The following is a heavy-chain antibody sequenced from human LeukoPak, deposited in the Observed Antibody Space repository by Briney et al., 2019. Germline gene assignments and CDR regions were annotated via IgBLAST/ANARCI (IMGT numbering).Heavy chain of an antibody. J-gene: IGHJ4*02. CDR1: GGSISSYY. CDR3: ARDKLYDSRPSYFDY. CDR2: IYYSGST. Sequence: PSETLSLTCTVSGGSISSYYWSWIRQPPGKGLEWIGYIYYSGSTNYNPSPKSRVTISVDTSKNQFSLKLSSVTAADTAVYYCARDKLYDSRPSYFDYWGQGTLVTVSS. V-gene: IGHV4-59*01. D-gene: IGHD3-22*01.